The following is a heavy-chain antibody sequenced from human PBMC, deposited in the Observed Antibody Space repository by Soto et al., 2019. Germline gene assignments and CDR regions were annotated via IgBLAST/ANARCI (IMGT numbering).Heavy chain of an antibody. Sequence: PGGSLRLSCAASGFTFSSYAMSWVRQAPGKGLEWVSAISGSGGSTYYADSVKGRFTISRDNSKNTLYLQMNSLRAEDTAVYYCAKDYYGSGSSPDKVDPWGQGNLVTVSS. CDR3: AKDYYGSGSSPDKVDP. CDR2: ISGSGGST. V-gene: IGHV3-23*01. CDR1: GFTFSSYA. D-gene: IGHD3-10*01. J-gene: IGHJ5*02.